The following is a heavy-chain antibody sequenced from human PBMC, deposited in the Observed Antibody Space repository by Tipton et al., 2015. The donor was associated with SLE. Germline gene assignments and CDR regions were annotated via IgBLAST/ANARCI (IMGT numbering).Heavy chain of an antibody. V-gene: IGHV4-39*07. CDR2: IYHSGST. Sequence: LRLSCTVSGGSISSRDYHWGWIRQPPGKGLEWIGEIYHSGSTNYNPSLKSRVTISVDKSKNQFSLKLSSVTAADTAVYYWARLPRSSWSPCWYFDLWGRGTLVTVSS. CDR3: ARLPRSSWSPCWYFDL. D-gene: IGHD6-13*01. CDR1: GGSISSRDYH. J-gene: IGHJ2*01.